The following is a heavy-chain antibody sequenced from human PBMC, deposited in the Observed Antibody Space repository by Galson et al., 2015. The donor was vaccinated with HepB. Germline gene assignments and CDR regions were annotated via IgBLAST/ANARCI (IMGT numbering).Heavy chain of an antibody. D-gene: IGHD1-1*01. Sequence: SLRLSCAASGIGFSNFAMHWVRQAPGKGLEWVAGISFDARMKNYADYVKGRFTNARDNSKNALYLEMSSLRIDDTAIYYCARDLEVLLATYFQHGGPGALVTVSP. J-gene: IGHJ1*01. V-gene: IGHV3-30*04. CDR1: GIGFSNFA. CDR2: ISFDARMK. CDR3: ARDLEVLLATYFQH.